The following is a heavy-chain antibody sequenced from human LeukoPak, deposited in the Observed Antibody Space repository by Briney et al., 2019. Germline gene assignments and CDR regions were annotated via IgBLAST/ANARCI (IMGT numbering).Heavy chain of an antibody. J-gene: IGHJ4*02. CDR1: GYTFTSYG. V-gene: IGHV1-18*01. Sequence: ASVKVSCKTSGYTFTSYGITWVRRAPGQGLEWMGWISTYNGNTNYARKLQGRVTMTTDTSTSTAYMELRSLRSDDTAVYYCARFRVGVEMATVDYWGQGTLVTVSS. CDR3: ARFRVGVEMATVDY. D-gene: IGHD5-24*01. CDR2: ISTYNGNT.